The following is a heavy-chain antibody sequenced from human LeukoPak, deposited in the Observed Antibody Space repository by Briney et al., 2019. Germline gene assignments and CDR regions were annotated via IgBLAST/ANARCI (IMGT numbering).Heavy chain of an antibody. Sequence: PSETLSLTCTVSGGSFSSHYWSWIRQPPGKGLEWIGYISYIGSTNYNPALKSRVTISVDTSKNQFSLKLSSVTAADAAVYFCAGDPTRVTKGLEIWGQGTMVTVSS. CDR1: GGSFSSHY. D-gene: IGHD4-17*01. J-gene: IGHJ3*02. CDR3: AGDPTRVTKGLEI. V-gene: IGHV4-59*11. CDR2: ISYIGST.